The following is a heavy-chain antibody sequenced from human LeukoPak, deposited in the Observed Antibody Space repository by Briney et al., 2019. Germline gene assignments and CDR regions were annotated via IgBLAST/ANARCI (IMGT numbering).Heavy chain of an antibody. CDR1: GFTFSSYS. J-gene: IGHJ6*02. V-gene: IGHV3-21*01. Sequence: GGSLRLSCAASGFTFSSYSMNWVRQAPGKGLEWVSSISSSSSYIYYADSVKGRFTISRDNAKNSLYLQMNSLRAEDTAVYYCARDRHGSGSYLSGMDVWGQGTTVTVSS. CDR2: ISSSSSYI. D-gene: IGHD3-10*01. CDR3: ARDRHGSGSYLSGMDV.